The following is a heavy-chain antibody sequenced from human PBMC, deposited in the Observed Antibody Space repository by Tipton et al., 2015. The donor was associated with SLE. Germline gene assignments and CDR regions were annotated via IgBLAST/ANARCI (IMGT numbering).Heavy chain of an antibody. D-gene: IGHD4-17*01. J-gene: IGHJ4*02. Sequence: GSLRLSCTVSGGSINSYYWGWIRQPPGKGLEWVGYFYYSGSTSHNPSLESRVTISVDTSKNQFSLRLSSVTAADTAVYYCARHDYGDPYFDYWGQGTLVTVSS. V-gene: IGHV4-59*08. CDR3: ARHDYGDPYFDY. CDR1: GGSINSYY. CDR2: FYYSGST.